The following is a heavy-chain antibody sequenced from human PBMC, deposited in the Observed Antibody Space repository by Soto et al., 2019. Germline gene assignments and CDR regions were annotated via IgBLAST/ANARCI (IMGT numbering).Heavy chain of an antibody. CDR1: GFTLSTYW. CDR3: ARCEMAVPGRLY. D-gene: IGHD3-10*01. CDR2: IKQDGSEK. V-gene: IGHV3-7*01. J-gene: IGHJ4*02. Sequence: EVQLVESGGVLVQPGGSLRLSCAASGFTLSTYWMSWVRQAPGKGLEWVANIKQDGSEKAYVDSVMGRFTISRDNAKNSLYLQMNSLRVEDTAVYYCARCEMAVPGRLYWGQGTLVTVSS.